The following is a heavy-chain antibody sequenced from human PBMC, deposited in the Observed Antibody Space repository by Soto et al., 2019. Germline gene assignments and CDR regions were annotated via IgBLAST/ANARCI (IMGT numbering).Heavy chain of an antibody. CDR3: ARDPPYDSSGYYPGSPFDY. V-gene: IGHV3-23*01. D-gene: IGHD3-22*01. Sequence: EVQLLESGGGLVQPGGSLRLSCAASGFTFSSYAMSWVRQAPGKGLEWVSAISGSGGSTYYADSVKGRFTISRDNSKNTLYLQMNSLRAEDTAVYYCARDPPYDSSGYYPGSPFDYWGQGTLVTVSS. J-gene: IGHJ4*02. CDR2: ISGSGGST. CDR1: GFTFSSYA.